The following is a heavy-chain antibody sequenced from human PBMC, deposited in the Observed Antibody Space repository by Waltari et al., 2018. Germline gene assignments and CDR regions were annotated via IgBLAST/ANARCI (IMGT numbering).Heavy chain of an antibody. CDR3: ARDQWFGFDI. CDR2: RKKEGGEE. J-gene: IGHJ3*02. CDR1: GFTLSDYW. V-gene: IGHV3-7*01. Sequence: EVQLVESGGGLVQPGGSLRLSCAATGFTLSDYWMSWVRQAQGKGPECLANRKKEGGEEYYVDSVRGRFTISRDNAKNSLYLQMNSLRPEDTAVYYCARDQWFGFDIWGQGTMVTVSS. D-gene: IGHD3-22*01.